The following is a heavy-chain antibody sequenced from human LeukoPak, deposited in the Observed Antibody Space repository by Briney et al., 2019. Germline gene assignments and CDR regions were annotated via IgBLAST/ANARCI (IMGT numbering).Heavy chain of an antibody. J-gene: IGHJ4*02. D-gene: IGHD5-24*01. CDR3: ARGRRDGYNLKNFDY. CDR1: GGSFSGYY. V-gene: IGHV4-34*01. CDR2: INHSGST. Sequence: SETLSLTCAVYGGSFSGYYWSWIRQPPGKGLEWIGEINHSGSTNYNPSLKSRVTISVDTSKSQFSLKLSSVTAADTAVYYCARGRRDGYNLKNFDYWGQGTLVTVSS.